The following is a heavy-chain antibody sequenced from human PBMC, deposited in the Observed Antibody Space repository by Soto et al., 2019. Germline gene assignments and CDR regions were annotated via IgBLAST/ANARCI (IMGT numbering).Heavy chain of an antibody. V-gene: IGHV2-5*02. J-gene: IGHJ4*02. CDR3: AHSVLAAPVRYYFDY. D-gene: IGHD6-13*01. Sequence: GSGPTLVNPTQTLTLTCTFSGFSLSTSGVGVGWIRQPPGKALEWLALIYWDDDKRYSPSLKSRLTITKDTSKNQVVLTMTNMDPVDTATYYCAHSVLAAPVRYYFDYWGQGTLVTVSS. CDR1: GFSLSTSGVG. CDR2: IYWDDDK.